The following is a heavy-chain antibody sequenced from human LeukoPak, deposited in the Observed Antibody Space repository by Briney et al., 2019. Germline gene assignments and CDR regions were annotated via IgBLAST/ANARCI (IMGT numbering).Heavy chain of an antibody. CDR3: ARHPSSTTVYYFDY. CDR1: GGSISTYY. Sequence: PSETLSLTCTVSGGSISTYYWSWIRQPPGKGTEWIGYIYYTGSTGYNPSLKTRVTISVDTSKNQFSLKLSSVTAADTAVYYCARHPSSTTVYYFDYWGQGTLVTVSS. J-gene: IGHJ4*02. V-gene: IGHV4-59*08. D-gene: IGHD4-17*01. CDR2: IYYTGST.